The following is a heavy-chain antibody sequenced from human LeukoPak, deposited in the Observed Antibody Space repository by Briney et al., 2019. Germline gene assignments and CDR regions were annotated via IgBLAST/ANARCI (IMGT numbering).Heavy chain of an antibody. J-gene: IGHJ4*01. D-gene: IGHD4-23*01. CDR1: GGSIISISYY. CDR2: IHDSGST. V-gene: IGHV4-39*01. CDR3: ARHDGGNCNIGYRYY. Sequence: SETLSLTCSVSGGSIISISYYWGWIRQPPGKGLEWIGSIHDSGSTDYNPSLKSRVTISVDTSKNQFSLKLSSVTAADTGVYYTARHDGGNCNIGYRYYWGHGTLVTVSS.